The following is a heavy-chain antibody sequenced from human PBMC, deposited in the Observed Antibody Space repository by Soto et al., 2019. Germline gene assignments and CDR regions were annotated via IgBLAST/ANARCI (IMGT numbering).Heavy chain of an antibody. CDR1: GGTFSSYA. CDR2: IIPIFGSV. CDR3: ARGYYSSNGSPFYYYCMDV. Sequence: SVKVSCKASGGTFSSYAFNWLRQAPEQGLEWMGGIIPIFGSVSTTQRFQGRFTLTADESTCTAYMELRSLRSEDTAVYYCARGYYSSNGSPFYYYCMDVWGQGTTVTVSS. V-gene: IGHV1-69*13. J-gene: IGHJ6*02. D-gene: IGHD4-4*01.